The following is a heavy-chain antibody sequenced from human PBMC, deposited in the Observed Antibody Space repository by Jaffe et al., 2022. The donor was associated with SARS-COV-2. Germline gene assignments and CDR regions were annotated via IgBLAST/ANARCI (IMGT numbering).Heavy chain of an antibody. CDR1: GFTFGDYY. CDR2: ISTSGSTI. D-gene: IGHD3-10*01. J-gene: IGHJ4*02. Sequence: QVQVVESGGGLVKPGGSLRLSCAASGFTFGDYYMSWIRQAPGKGLECVSYISTSGSTIYYTDSVKGRFTISRDNAKNSLYLQMNSLRAEDTAVYYCARGDLGSGSFYYQNDYWGQGTLVTVSS. CDR3: ARGDLGSGSFYYQNDY. V-gene: IGHV3-11*01.